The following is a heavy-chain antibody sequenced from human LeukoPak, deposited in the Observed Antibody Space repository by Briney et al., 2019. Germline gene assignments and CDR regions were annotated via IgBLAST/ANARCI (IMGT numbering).Heavy chain of an antibody. D-gene: IGHD1-26*01. CDR2: ISSSSSYI. CDR1: GFTFSSYS. Sequence: GGSLRLSCAASGFTFSSYSMNWVRQAPGKGLEWVSSISSSSSYIYYADSVKGRFTFSRDNAKNSLYLQMNSLRAEDTAVYYCARGIVGARGYWGQGTLVTVSS. J-gene: IGHJ4*02. CDR3: ARGIVGARGY. V-gene: IGHV3-21*01.